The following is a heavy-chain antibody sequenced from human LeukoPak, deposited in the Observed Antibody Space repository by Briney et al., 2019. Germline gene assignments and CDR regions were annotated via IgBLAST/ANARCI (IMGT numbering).Heavy chain of an antibody. Sequence: GGSLRLSCAASGFTFSSFAMHWVRQAPGKGLEWVSAISGSGGSTYYADSVKGRFTISRDNSKNTLYLQMNSLSAEDTAVYYCARGYCSSTSCYYVYWGQGTLVTVSS. CDR2: ISGSGGST. D-gene: IGHD2-2*01. CDR1: GFTFSSFA. CDR3: ARGYCSSTSCYYVY. V-gene: IGHV3-23*01. J-gene: IGHJ4*02.